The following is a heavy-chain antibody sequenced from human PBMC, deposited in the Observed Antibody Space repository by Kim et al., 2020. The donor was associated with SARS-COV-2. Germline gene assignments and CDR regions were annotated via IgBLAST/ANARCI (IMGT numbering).Heavy chain of an antibody. Sequence: ASVKVSCKASGYTFTSYGISWVRQAPGQGLEWMGWISAYNGNTNYAQKLQGRVTMTTDTSTSTAYMELRSLRSDDTAVYYCAREGQQLVRYGWFDPWGQGTLVTVSS. CDR2: ISAYNGNT. J-gene: IGHJ5*02. CDR3: AREGQQLVRYGWFDP. V-gene: IGHV1-18*04. CDR1: GYTFTSYG. D-gene: IGHD6-13*01.